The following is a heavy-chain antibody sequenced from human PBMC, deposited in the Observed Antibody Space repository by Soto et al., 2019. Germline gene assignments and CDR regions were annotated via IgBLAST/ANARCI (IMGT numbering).Heavy chain of an antibody. V-gene: IGHV1-69*13. CDR3: ARGYYYDSSGYYNVY. J-gene: IGHJ4*02. CDR1: GGTFSSYA. D-gene: IGHD3-22*01. Sequence: SVKVSCKASGGTFSSYASRWVRQAPGQGLEWMGGIIPIFGTANYAQKFQGRVTITADESTSTAYMELSSLRSEDTAVYYCARGYYYDSSGYYNVYWGQGTLLTVSS. CDR2: IIPIFGTA.